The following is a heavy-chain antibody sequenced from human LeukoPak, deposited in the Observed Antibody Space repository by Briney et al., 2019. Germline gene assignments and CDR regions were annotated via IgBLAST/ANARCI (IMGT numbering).Heavy chain of an antibody. Sequence: ASVKVSCKASGYTFTSYGISWVRQAPGQGLEWMGWINPNSGGTNYAQKFQGRVTMTRDTSISTAYMELSRLRSDDTAVYYCARVGYYDSSGYDAFDIWGQGTMVTVSS. CDR1: GYTFTSYG. J-gene: IGHJ3*02. CDR2: INPNSGGT. D-gene: IGHD3-22*01. V-gene: IGHV1-2*02. CDR3: ARVGYYDSSGYDAFDI.